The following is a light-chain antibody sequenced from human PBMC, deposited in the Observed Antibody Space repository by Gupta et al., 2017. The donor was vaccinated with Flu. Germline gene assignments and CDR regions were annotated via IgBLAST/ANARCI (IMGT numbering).Light chain of an antibody. V-gene: IGKV3-15*01. CDR1: QSVSSN. Sequence: IAMTQSPATLSVSPGERATLSCRASQSVSSNLAWYPQKPGQAPRLLIYGAATRPTGIPARISGSGSAREFTLTIISLQSEDVAVYYCQQYNAWPPYTFGQGTKLEIK. J-gene: IGKJ2*01. CDR3: QQYNAWPPYT. CDR2: GAA.